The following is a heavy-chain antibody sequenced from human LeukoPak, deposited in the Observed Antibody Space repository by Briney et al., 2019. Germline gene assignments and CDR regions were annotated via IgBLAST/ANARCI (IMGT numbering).Heavy chain of an antibody. Sequence: GGSLRLSCAASGFTFSDYTMNWVRQAPGKGLEWVSSISSSSSYIYYADSVKGRFTISRDNAKNSLYLQMNSLRAEDTAVYYCAELGITMIGGVWGKGTTVTISS. J-gene: IGHJ6*04. CDR2: ISSSSSYI. V-gene: IGHV3-21*01. CDR3: AELGITMIGGV. CDR1: GFTFSDYT. D-gene: IGHD3-10*02.